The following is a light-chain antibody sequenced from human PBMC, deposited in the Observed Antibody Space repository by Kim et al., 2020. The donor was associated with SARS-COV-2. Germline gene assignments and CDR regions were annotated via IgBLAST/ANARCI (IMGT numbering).Light chain of an antibody. CDR1: QSVSSN. V-gene: IGKV3-15*01. Sequence: EIVMTQSPATLSVPPGERATLSCRASQSVSSNLAWYQQKPGQAPRVLIYGASTRATGIPARFSGSGSGTEFTLTISSLQSEDFAVYYCQQYNNWWTFGQGTKVDIK. J-gene: IGKJ1*01. CDR3: QQYNNWWT. CDR2: GAS.